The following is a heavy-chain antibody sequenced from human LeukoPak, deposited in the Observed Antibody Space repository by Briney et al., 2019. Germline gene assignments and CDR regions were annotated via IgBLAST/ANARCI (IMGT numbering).Heavy chain of an antibody. Sequence: ASVKVSCKASGYTFTSYGISWVRQAPGQGLEWMGWISAYNGNTNYAQKLQGRVTMTTDTSTSTAYMELRSLRSDDTAVYYCATSMYYYGSGSYYDYWGQGTLVTVSS. D-gene: IGHD3-10*01. CDR1: GYTFTSYG. CDR2: ISAYNGNT. J-gene: IGHJ4*02. CDR3: ATSMYYYGSGSYYDY. V-gene: IGHV1-18*01.